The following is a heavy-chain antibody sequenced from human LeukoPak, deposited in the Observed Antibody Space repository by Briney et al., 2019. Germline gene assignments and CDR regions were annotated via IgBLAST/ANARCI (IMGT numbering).Heavy chain of an antibody. CDR3: ASESGSYGEKDAFDI. D-gene: IGHD5-18*01. CDR2: IIPIFGTA. V-gene: IGHV1-69*13. Sequence: GASVKISCKASGGTFSSYAISWVRQAPGQGLEWMGGIIPIFGTANYAQKFQGRVTITADESTSTTYMELSRLRSDDTAVYYCASESGSYGEKDAFDIWGQGTMVTVSS. CDR1: GGTFSSYA. J-gene: IGHJ3*02.